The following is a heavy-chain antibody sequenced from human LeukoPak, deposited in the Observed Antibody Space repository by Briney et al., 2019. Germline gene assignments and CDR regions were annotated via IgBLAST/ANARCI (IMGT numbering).Heavy chain of an antibody. Sequence: QPGGSLRLSCAASGFTFSSYWMHWVRQALGKGLVWVSRINSDGSSTSYADSVKGRFTISRDNAKNTLYLQMNSLRAEDTAVYYCARAADDYGDYPDLWGRGTLVTVSS. V-gene: IGHV3-74*01. D-gene: IGHD4-17*01. CDR2: INSDGSST. CDR3: ARAADDYGDYPDL. J-gene: IGHJ2*01. CDR1: GFTFSSYW.